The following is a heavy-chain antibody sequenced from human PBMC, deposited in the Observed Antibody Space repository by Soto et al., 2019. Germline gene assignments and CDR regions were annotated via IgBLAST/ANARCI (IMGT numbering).Heavy chain of an antibody. Sequence: QVQLQESGPGLVNPSVTLSLTCAVSGGSISSDNWWSWVRQPPGKGLEWIGDIYHSGSTNYDSSLRGRVTISIDKSKNQFSLKLNSVTAADTAVYYCAGTSHYWGQGTLVTVSS. CDR1: GGSISSDNW. J-gene: IGHJ4*02. CDR3: AGTSHY. CDR2: IYHSGST. D-gene: IGHD2-8*01. V-gene: IGHV4-4*02.